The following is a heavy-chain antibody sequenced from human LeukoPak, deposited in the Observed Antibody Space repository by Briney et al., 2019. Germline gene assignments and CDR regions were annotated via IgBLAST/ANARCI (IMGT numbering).Heavy chain of an antibody. CDR3: ARAGIDYFDY. V-gene: IGHV3-30-3*01. J-gene: IGHJ4*02. D-gene: IGHD1-14*01. CDR1: GFTFSSYA. CDR2: ISYDGSNK. Sequence: PGGSLRLSCAASGFTFSSYAMHWVRQAPGKGLEWVAVISYDGSNKYYADSVKGRFTISRDNSKNTLYLQMNSLRAEDTAVCYCARAGIDYFDYWGQGILVTVSS.